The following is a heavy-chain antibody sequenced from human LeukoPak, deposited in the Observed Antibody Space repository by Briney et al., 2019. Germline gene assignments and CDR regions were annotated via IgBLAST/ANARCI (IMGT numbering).Heavy chain of an antibody. CDR3: AKTVGANKNYFDY. CDR1: GFSFNKYD. Sequence: GGSLRLSCAASGFSFNKYDMHWVRQAPGKGLEWVAVILPDGSDHFVDSARGRFIIYRDNPKNTLYLEMNGLRVEDTAVYFCAKTVGANKNYFDYWGQGTLVTVSS. J-gene: IGHJ4*02. CDR2: ILPDGSD. D-gene: IGHD1-26*01. V-gene: IGHV3-30*02.